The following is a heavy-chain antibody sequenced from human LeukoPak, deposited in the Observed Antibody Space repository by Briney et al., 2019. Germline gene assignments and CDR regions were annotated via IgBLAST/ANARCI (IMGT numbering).Heavy chain of an antibody. J-gene: IGHJ4*02. CDR1: VGSISSTNYY. D-gene: IGHD4-17*01. Sequence: SQTLSLTCIVSVGSISSTNYYWGWIRQSPGMGLGWIGSIYYIGSTYYNPSLKNRVTISVDTSKNQFSLKLSSVTAADTAVYYCARQGAGYGDYEHWGQGTLVTVSS. CDR3: ARQGAGYGDYEH. V-gene: IGHV4-39*01. CDR2: IYYIGST.